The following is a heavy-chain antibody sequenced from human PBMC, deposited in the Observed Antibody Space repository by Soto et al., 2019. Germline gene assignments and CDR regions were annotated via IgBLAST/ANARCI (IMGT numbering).Heavy chain of an antibody. V-gene: IGHV3-23*01. CDR3: AKENIVVVTSGDLDY. D-gene: IGHD2-21*02. CDR1: GFTFSHYA. Sequence: EVQLLESGGGLVQPGGSLRLSCAASGFTFSHYAMSWVRQAPGKGLEWVSALSGNGDSTYYADSVKGRFTISRDNSKNTLYLQMNSLRAEDTAVYYCAKENIVVVTSGDLDYWGQGTLVTVSS. J-gene: IGHJ4*02. CDR2: LSGNGDST.